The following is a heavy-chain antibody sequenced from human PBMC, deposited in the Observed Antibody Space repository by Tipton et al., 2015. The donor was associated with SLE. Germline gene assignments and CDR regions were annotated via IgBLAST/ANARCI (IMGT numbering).Heavy chain of an antibody. V-gene: IGHV4-34*01. CDR3: ARGRGAYCGGDCYRLYFDY. CDR1: GGSFSGYY. Sequence: LRLSCAVYGGSFSGYYWSWIRQPPGKGLEWIGEINHSGSTNYNPSLKSRVTISVDTSKNQFSLKLSSVTAADTAVYYCARGRGAYCGGDCYRLYFDYWGQGTLVTVSS. D-gene: IGHD2-21*01. J-gene: IGHJ4*02. CDR2: INHSGST.